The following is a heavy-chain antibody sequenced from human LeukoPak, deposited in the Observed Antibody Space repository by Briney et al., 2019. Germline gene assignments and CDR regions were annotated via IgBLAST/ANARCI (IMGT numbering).Heavy chain of an antibody. J-gene: IGHJ4*02. CDR2: IYYSGST. V-gene: IGHV4-59*01. CDR1: GGSFSGYY. CDR3: ARAAYYTAFDY. D-gene: IGHD2-2*02. Sequence: SETLSLTCAVYGGSFSGYYWSWIRQPPGKGLEWIGYIYYSGSTNYNPSLKSRVTISVDTSKNQFSLKLSSVTAADTAVYYCARAAYYTAFDYWGQGTLVTVSS.